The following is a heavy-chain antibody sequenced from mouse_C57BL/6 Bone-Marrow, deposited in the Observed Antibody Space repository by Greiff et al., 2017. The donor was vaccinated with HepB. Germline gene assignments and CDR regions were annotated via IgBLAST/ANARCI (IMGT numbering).Heavy chain of an antibody. CDR1: GFTFSSYG. J-gene: IGHJ3*01. CDR3: ARHGRGFFAY. Sequence: EVKLVESGGDLVKPGGSLKLSCPASGFTFSSYGMSWVRQTPDKRLEWVATISSGGSYTYYPDSVKGRFTISRDNAKNTLYLQMSSLKSEDTAMYYCARHGRGFFAYWGQGTLVTVSA. V-gene: IGHV5-6*01. CDR2: ISSGGSYT.